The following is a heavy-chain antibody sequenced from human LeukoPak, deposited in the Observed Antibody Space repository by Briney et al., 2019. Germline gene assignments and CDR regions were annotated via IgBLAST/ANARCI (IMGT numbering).Heavy chain of an antibody. Sequence: KTSETLSLTCTVSGGSITSYYWSWIRQPPGKGREGMGYIYYSGSTNYNPSLKSRVTISVDTSKNQFSLKLSSVTAADTAVYYCARETAYCGGDCFTLLDYWGQGTLVTVSS. V-gene: IGHV4-59*01. CDR3: ARETAYCGGDCFTLLDY. CDR1: GGSITSYY. J-gene: IGHJ4*02. CDR2: IYYSGST. D-gene: IGHD2-21*02.